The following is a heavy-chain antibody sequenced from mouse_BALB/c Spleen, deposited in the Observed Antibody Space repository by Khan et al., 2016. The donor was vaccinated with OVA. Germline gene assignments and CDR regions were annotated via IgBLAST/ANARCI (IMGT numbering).Heavy chain of an antibody. Sequence: VQLVESGRDLVKPGGSLKLSCAASGFSFTSYSMSWVRQTPDKRLEWVATICSGGDYTYYPDIVKGRFTLSRDNAKNTLYLQMSSLKSEDTAMYYCASHLAGSFAYWGQGTMVTVSA. D-gene: IGHD1-1*01. CDR3: ASHLAGSFAY. V-gene: IGHV5-6*01. J-gene: IGHJ3*01. CDR1: GFSFTSYS. CDR2: ICSGGDYT.